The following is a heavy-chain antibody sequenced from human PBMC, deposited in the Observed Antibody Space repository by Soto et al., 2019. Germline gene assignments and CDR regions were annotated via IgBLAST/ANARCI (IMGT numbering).Heavy chain of an antibody. CDR2: IYWNDDK. Sequence: QITLKESGPTLVKPTQTLTLTCTFSVFSLGTSGVGVGWLRQPPGKALEWLAFIYWNDDKRYSPSLKSRLTITKDTSKNQVVLTMTNMDPVDTATYYCAHRDRYNWNDGGWFDPWGQGALVTVSS. CDR3: AHRDRYNWNDGGWFDP. V-gene: IGHV2-5*01. J-gene: IGHJ5*02. D-gene: IGHD1-1*01. CDR1: VFSLGTSGVG.